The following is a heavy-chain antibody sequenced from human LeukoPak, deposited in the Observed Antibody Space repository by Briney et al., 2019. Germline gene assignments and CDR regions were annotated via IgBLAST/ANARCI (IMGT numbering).Heavy chain of an antibody. Sequence: GGSLRLSCAASGFXFSSYGIHWVRQAPGKGLEWVAVISYDGFNPYYADSVKGRFTISRDNSKNTLWLQMNSLRAEDTAVYYCAKVKEMYSSGSYYFDYWGQGILVTVSS. CDR3: AKVKEMYSSGSYYFDY. V-gene: IGHV3-30*18. J-gene: IGHJ4*02. D-gene: IGHD6-19*01. CDR2: ISYDGFNP. CDR1: GFXFSSYG.